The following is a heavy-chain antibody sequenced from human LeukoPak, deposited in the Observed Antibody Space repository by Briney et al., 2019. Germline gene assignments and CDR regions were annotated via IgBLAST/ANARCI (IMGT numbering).Heavy chain of an antibody. CDR2: IYYSGST. J-gene: IGHJ3*02. CDR3: ASGEVSSGWYEGVKHSKPAFDI. CDR1: GGSISSSSYY. D-gene: IGHD6-19*01. V-gene: IGHV4-39*01. Sequence: PSETLSLTCTVSGGSISSSSYYRGWIRQPPGKGLEWIGSIYYSGSTYYNPSLKSRVTISVDTSKNQFSLKLSSVTAADTAVYYCASGEVSSGWYEGVKHSKPAFDIWGQGTMVTVSS.